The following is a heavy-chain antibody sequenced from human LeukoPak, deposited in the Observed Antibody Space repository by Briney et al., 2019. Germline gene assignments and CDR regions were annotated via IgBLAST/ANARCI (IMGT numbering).Heavy chain of an antibody. CDR1: GFTFGDYA. CDR2: IRSNIYGGTT. J-gene: IGHJ4*02. Sequence: PGGSLRLSCSTSGFTFGDYAMTWFRQAPGKGPEWVGLIRSNIYGGTTEYAASVKGRSIISRDDSKSIAFLQMNSLKTEDTAVYFCSRDPKHCSGNSCYVMHFDHWGQGTLVTVSS. D-gene: IGHD2-2*01. CDR3: SRDPKHCSGNSCYVMHFDH. V-gene: IGHV3-49*03.